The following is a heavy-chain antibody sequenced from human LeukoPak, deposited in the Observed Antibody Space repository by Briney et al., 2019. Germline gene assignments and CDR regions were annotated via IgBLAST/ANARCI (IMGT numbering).Heavy chain of an antibody. CDR1: GFTFSSYA. CDR3: AKMMYEYYYDSSGPSFDY. D-gene: IGHD3-22*01. J-gene: IGHJ4*02. CDR2: ISGSGGST. Sequence: GGSLRLPCAASGFTFSSYAMSWVRQAPGKGLEWVSAISGSGGSTYYADSVKGRFTISRDNSKNTLYLQMNSLRAEDTAVYYCAKMMYEYYYDSSGPSFDYWGQGTLVTVSS. V-gene: IGHV3-23*01.